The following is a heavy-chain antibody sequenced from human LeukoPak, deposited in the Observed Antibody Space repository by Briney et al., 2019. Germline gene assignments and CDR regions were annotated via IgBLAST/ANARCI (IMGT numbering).Heavy chain of an antibody. CDR1: GYSVSSGYY. D-gene: IGHD2-2*01. CDR3: ARSKAHLSTSWYGTWFDP. V-gene: IGHV4-38-2*02. CDR2: MYHSGDT. J-gene: IGHJ5*02. Sequence: SETLSLTCTVSGYSVSSGYYWGWIRQPPGKGLEWIGSMYHSGDTYYNPSPKSRVTISVDTSKNQLSLKLSFVTAADTAVYYCARSKAHLSTSWYGTWFDPWGQGTLVTVSS.